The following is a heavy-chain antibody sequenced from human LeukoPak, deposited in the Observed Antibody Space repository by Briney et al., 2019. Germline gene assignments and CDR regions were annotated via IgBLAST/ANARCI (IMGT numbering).Heavy chain of an antibody. J-gene: IGHJ3*02. CDR2: INPSGSDK. CDR3: ARAEVLDAFDI. CDR1: GFALSNSW. D-gene: IGHD4/OR15-4a*01. Sequence: GGSLRLSCAGSGFALSNSWMGWVRQAPGKGLEWVANINPSGSDKYYVDSAEGRFTVSKDNAKNSVYLQMNSLRVEDTAVYYCARAEVLDAFDIWGQGTMVTVSS. V-gene: IGHV3-7*01.